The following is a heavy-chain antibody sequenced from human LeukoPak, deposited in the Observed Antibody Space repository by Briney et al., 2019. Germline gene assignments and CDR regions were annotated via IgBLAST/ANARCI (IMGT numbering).Heavy chain of an antibody. CDR3: ARDLKYCTGGMCYFTAVADS. V-gene: IGHV3-20*04. J-gene: IGHJ4*02. Sequence: GGSLRLSCATSGFIFDHFGMNWVRQVPGKGLEWVSGFNWDSTSTNYVDSVRGRFTISRDNAKDSLYLQMNSLRVEDTAFYYCARDLKYCTGGMCYFTAVADSWGQGTLVTVSS. D-gene: IGHD2-8*02. CDR2: FNWDSTST. CDR1: GFIFDHFG.